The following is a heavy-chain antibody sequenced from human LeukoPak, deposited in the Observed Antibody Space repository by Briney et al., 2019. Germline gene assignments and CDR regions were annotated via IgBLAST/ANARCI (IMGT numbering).Heavy chain of an antibody. V-gene: IGHV3-23*01. Sequence: GGSLRLSCAASGFTSSSYWMSWVRQAPGKGLEWVSAIGGSGSTTYYADSVKGRFTISRDNSKNTLYLQMNSLRAEDTAVYYCARDHYYDSSGYDAFDIWGQGTMVTVSS. J-gene: IGHJ3*02. CDR2: IGGSGSTT. CDR3: ARDHYYDSSGYDAFDI. D-gene: IGHD3-22*01. CDR1: GFTSSSYW.